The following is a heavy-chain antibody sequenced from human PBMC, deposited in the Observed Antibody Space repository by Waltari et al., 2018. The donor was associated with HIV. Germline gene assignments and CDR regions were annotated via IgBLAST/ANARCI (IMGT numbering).Heavy chain of an antibody. V-gene: IGHV4-61*02. CDR3: ARRGIQLWFYAFDI. CDR1: GGSISSGSSY. D-gene: IGHD5-18*01. Sequence: QVQLQESGAGLVKPSQTLSLTCTVSGGSISSGSSYWRWIRQPAGKGLEWIGRIYTSGSTNYNPSLKSRVTISVDTSKNQFSLKLSSVTAADTAVYYCARRGIQLWFYAFDIWGQGTMVTVSS. CDR2: IYTSGST. J-gene: IGHJ3*02.